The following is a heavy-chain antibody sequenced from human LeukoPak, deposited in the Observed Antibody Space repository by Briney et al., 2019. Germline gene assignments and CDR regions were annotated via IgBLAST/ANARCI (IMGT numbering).Heavy chain of an antibody. J-gene: IGHJ4*02. Sequence: SETLSLTCTVSGGSISSGGYYWSWIRQHPGMGLEWIGYIYYSGSTYYKPSLKSRVTISVDTSNNQFSLKLSSVTAADTAVYYCARADSSGYSYFDYWGQGALVTVSS. CDR3: ARADSSGYSYFDY. V-gene: IGHV4-31*03. CDR2: IYYSGST. CDR1: GGSISSGGYY. D-gene: IGHD3-22*01.